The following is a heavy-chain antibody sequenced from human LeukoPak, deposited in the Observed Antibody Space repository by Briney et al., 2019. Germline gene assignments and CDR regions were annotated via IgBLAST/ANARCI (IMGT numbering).Heavy chain of an antibody. CDR2: INISGST. J-gene: IGHJ6*02. Sequence: PSETLSLTWAVNGGSLRGYYWGWIRQPPGKGLGGMGEINISGSTNYNPSLKSRVTISVDTSKNQFSLKLSSVTAADTAVYYCARRLPYSSGYYSVAYYYYGMDVWGQGTTVTVSS. D-gene: IGHD3-22*01. CDR1: GGSLRGYY. V-gene: IGHV4-34*01. CDR3: ARRLPYSSGYYSVAYYYYGMDV.